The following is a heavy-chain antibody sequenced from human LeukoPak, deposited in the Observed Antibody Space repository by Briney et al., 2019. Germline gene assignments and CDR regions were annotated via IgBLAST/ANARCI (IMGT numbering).Heavy chain of an antibody. CDR1: GYTFTNYG. CDR3: ATGAQYGLRGVPYFYYMHV. D-gene: IGHD3-10*01. CDR2: INPNSGGT. Sequence: ASVKVSCKASGYTFTNYGISWVRQAPGQGLEWMGWINPNSGGTNYAQKFQGRVSMTGDTSITTAYMELSSLTSDDTAVYYCATGAQYGLRGVPYFYYMHVWGTGTTVTVSS. V-gene: IGHV1-2*02. J-gene: IGHJ6*03.